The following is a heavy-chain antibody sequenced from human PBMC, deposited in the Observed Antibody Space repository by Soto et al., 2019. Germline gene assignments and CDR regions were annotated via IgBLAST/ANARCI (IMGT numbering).Heavy chain of an antibody. J-gene: IGHJ4*02. D-gene: IGHD3-22*01. V-gene: IGHV4-38-2*01. CDR1: AYSISSEHY. CDR2: VYHSGSS. Sequence: SETLSLTCGVSAYSISSEHYWGWVRQPPGKGLEWIGCVYHSGSSYNNPSLKGRLTISVDTSENQFILELSSVTAADTAVYYCARVLHDASGSFFDFWGPGTLVTVSS. CDR3: ARVLHDASGSFFDF.